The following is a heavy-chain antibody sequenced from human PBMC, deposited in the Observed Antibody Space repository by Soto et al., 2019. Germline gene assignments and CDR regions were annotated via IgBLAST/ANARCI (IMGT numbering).Heavy chain of an antibody. D-gene: IGHD2-21*01. CDR1: GYTFTSYG. V-gene: IGHV1-18*01. Sequence: QVQLVQSEGEVRQPGASVKVSCRASGYTFTSYGIIWVRQAPGQGLEWMGYISPSSGVTRYAQNLQGRVTLTTDTCTTTAYMELRSLSSDDTAVYYCAREMWTRTGPQNFFDYWGLGALVTVSS. CDR2: ISPSSGVT. CDR3: AREMWTRTGPQNFFDY. J-gene: IGHJ4*02.